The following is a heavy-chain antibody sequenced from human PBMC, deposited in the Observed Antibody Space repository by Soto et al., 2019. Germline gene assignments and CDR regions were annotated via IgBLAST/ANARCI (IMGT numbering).Heavy chain of an antibody. D-gene: IGHD3-22*01. V-gene: IGHV3-30-3*01. Sequence: QVQLVESGGGVVQPGRSLRLSCAASGFTFSSYAMHWVRRAPGKGLEWVAVISYDGSNKYYADSVKGRFTISRDNSKNTLYLQMNSLRAEDTAVYYCARDTYYYDSSGSIDYWGQGTLVTVSS. CDR3: ARDTYYYDSSGSIDY. CDR2: ISYDGSNK. J-gene: IGHJ4*02. CDR1: GFTFSSYA.